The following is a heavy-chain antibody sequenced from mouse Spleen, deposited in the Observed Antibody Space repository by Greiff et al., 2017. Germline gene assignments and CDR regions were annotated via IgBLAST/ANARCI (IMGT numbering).Heavy chain of an antibody. Sequence: EVQRVESGGGLVQPGGSMKLSCVASGFTFSNYWMNWVRQSPEKGLEWVAQIRLKSDNYATHYAESVKGRFTISRDDSKSSVYLQMNNLRAEDTGIYYCTEDCPYYAMDYWGQGTSVTVSS. J-gene: IGHJ4*01. CDR2: IRLKSDNYAT. V-gene: IGHV6-3*01. CDR1: GFTFSNYW. CDR3: TEDCPYYAMDY.